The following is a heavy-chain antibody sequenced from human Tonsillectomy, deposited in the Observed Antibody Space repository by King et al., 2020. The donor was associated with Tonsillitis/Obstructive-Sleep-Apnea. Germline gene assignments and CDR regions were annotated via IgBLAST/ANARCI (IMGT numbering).Heavy chain of an antibody. CDR2: ISSNGDST. D-gene: IGHD3-10*01. CDR1: GFTFSSYA. Sequence: QLVQSGGGLVQPGGSLRLSCSASGFTFSSYAIHWVRQAPGKGLEYVSAISSNGDSTYYADYVKGRFTISRDNSKNTLYLQMSSLRAEATAVDYCVTPIYNGSGSYYAPFDYWGQGTLVTVSS. J-gene: IGHJ4*02. CDR3: VTPIYNGSGSYYAPFDY. V-gene: IGHV3-64D*06.